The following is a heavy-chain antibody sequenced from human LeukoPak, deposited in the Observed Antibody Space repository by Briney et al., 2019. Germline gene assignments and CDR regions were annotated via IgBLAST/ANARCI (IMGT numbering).Heavy chain of an antibody. J-gene: IGHJ3*02. CDR3: AKDFTVTTNAFDI. Sequence: HPGGSLRLSCAASGFTVSTNYMSWVRQAPGKGLEWVSVIYAGGATYYTDSVKGRFTISRDDSKNTLYLQMNSLRAEDTAVYYCAKDFTVTTNAFDIWGQGTMVTVSS. V-gene: IGHV3-66*01. CDR2: IYAGGAT. CDR1: GFTVSTNY. D-gene: IGHD4-17*01.